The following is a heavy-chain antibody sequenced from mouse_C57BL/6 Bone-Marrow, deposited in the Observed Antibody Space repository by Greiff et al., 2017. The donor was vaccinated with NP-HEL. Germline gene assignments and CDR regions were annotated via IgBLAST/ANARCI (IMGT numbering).Heavy chain of an antibody. J-gene: IGHJ2*01. V-gene: IGHV1-4*01. CDR2: INPSSGYT. D-gene: IGHD4-1*01. Sequence: QVQLKESGAELARPGASVKMSCKASGYTFTSYTMHWVKQRPGQGLEWIGYINPSSGYTKYNQKFKDKATLTADKSSSTAYMQLSSLTSEDSAVYYCARRPGTMVYYFDYWGQGTTLTVSS. CDR1: GYTFTSYT. CDR3: ARRPGTMVYYFDY.